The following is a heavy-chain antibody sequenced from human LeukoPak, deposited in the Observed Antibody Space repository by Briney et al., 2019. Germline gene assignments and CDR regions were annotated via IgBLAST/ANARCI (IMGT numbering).Heavy chain of an antibody. CDR3: ARPVRVRGYYYQFPDY. J-gene: IGHJ4*01. CDR1: GFTFSSYA. Sequence: GGSLRLSCAASGFTFSSYAMHWVRQAPGKGLEWVAVISYDGSNKYYADSVKGRFTISRDNSKNTLYLQMNSPRAEDTAVYYRARPVRVRGYYYQFPDYWGPGTLVTVSS. D-gene: IGHD3-22*01. CDR2: ISYDGSNK. V-gene: IGHV3-30-3*01.